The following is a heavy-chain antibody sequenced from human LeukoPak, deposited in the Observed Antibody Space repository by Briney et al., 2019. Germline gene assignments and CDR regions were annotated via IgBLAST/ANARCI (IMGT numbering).Heavy chain of an antibody. J-gene: IGHJ3*02. CDR1: GGSISFYY. Sequence: PSETLSLTCTVSGGSISFYYWSWIRQPPGKGLEWIGYIYYSGSTNYNPSLKSRVTISVDTSKNQFSLKLSSVTAADTAVYYCARGYWGRGNDAFGIWGQGTMVTVSS. CDR2: IYYSGST. D-gene: IGHD3-10*01. V-gene: IGHV4-59*01. CDR3: ARGYWGRGNDAFGI.